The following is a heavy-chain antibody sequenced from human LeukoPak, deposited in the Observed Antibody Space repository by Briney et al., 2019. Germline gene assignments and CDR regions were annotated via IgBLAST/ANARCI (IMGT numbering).Heavy chain of an antibody. D-gene: IGHD5-12*01. V-gene: IGHV3-13*04. CDR2: IGKSGDT. CDR1: GLIFSTYD. Sequence: PGGSLRLSCAASGLIFSTYDMHWVRQATGEGLEWVSGIGKSGDTYYVGSVKGRFTISRDNAKNSLYLQMNSLRSGDTAVYYCARGGYTGFDVWGQGTVVTVSS. J-gene: IGHJ3*01. CDR3: ARGGYTGFDV.